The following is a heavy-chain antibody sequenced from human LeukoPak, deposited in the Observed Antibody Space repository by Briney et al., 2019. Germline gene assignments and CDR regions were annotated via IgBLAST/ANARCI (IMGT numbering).Heavy chain of an antibody. V-gene: IGHV3-23*01. J-gene: IGHJ6*03. Sequence: GGSLRLSCAASGFTFSDYYMSWIRQAAGKGLEWVSLISGSGGGTYYADSVKGRFTISRDNSKNTLYLQLNSLRVEDTAVYYCAKNRGAGSHYYYMNVWGKGTTVTVSS. CDR3: AKNRGAGSHYYYMNV. CDR2: ISGSGGGT. CDR1: GFTFSDYY. D-gene: IGHD1-26*01.